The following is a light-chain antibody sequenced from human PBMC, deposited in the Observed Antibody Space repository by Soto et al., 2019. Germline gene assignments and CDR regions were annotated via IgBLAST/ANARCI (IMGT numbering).Light chain of an antibody. J-gene: IGKJ5*01. Sequence: DIVMTQSPDSLAVSLGERATINCKSSQSVLYTSYNKNLLAWYQQKPGQPPKLLIYWASTRESGVPDRFSGSGSGTDFTLTISSLQAEDVAVYYCQQRSNWPPSTFGQGTRLEIK. CDR3: QQRSNWPPST. V-gene: IGKV4-1*01. CDR2: WAS. CDR1: QSVLYTSYNKNL.